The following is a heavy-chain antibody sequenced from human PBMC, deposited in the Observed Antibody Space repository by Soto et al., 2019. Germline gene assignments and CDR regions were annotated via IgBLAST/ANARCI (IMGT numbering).Heavy chain of an antibody. D-gene: IGHD2-15*01. CDR1: GGSIRSGGYS. CDR3: ARCTHCSGGSCYYNYFDY. CDR2: IYHSGST. V-gene: IGHV4-30-2*01. J-gene: IGHJ4*02. Sequence: TRSLTCAFSGGSIRSGGYSWSWIRQAPGQGLEWIGYIYHSGSTYHNPSLKSRVTISVDRSKNQFSLKLSSVTAADTAVYYCARCTHCSGGSCYYNYFDYWGQGTLVTV.